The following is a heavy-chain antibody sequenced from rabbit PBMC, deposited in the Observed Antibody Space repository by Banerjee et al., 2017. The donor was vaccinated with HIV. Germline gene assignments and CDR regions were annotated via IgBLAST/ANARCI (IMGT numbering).Heavy chain of an antibody. CDR3: AGDLASVVGWNFGL. J-gene: IGHJ6*01. V-gene: IGHV1S45*01. D-gene: IGHD3-1*01. CDR1: GFSFSDRDV. CDR2: INAYTGKP. Sequence: QEQLVESGGGLAKPEGSLTLTCKASGFSFSDRDVMCWVRQAPGKGLQWIACINAYTGKPVYATWAKGRFPISRTSSTSVTLQMTSLTAADTATYFCAGDLASVVGWNFGLWGPGTLVTVS.